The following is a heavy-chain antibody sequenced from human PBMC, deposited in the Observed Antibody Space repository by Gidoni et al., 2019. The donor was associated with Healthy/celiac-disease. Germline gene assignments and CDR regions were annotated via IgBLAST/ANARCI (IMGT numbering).Heavy chain of an antibody. CDR3: ARVCVGTSCYAGSGFLEGRQYYYYGMDV. CDR2: IYYSGST. Sequence: QVQLQESGPGLVKPSQTLSLTCTVSGGSISSGGSYWSWIRQHPGQGLEWIGYIYYSGSTYYNPSLKSRVTISVDTSKNQFSLKLSSVTAADTAVYYCARVCVGTSCYAGSGFLEGRQYYYYGMDVWGQGTTVTVSS. CDR1: GGSISSGGSY. J-gene: IGHJ6*02. V-gene: IGHV4-31*03. D-gene: IGHD2-2*01.